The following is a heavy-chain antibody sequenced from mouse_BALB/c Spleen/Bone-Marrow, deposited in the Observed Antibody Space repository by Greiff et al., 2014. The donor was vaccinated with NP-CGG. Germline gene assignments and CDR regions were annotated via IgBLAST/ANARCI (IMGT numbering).Heavy chain of an antibody. D-gene: IGHD3-1*01. CDR2: IRLKSNNYAT. V-gene: IGHV6-6*02. CDR3: TLGRGFAY. Sequence: LQQSGGGLVQPGGSMKLSCVASGFTFSNYWMNWVRQSPEKGLEWVAEIRLKSNNYATHYAESVKGRFTISRDDSKSSVYLQMNNLRVEDTGTYYCTLGRGFAYWGQGTLVTVSA. CDR1: GFTFSNYW. J-gene: IGHJ3*01.